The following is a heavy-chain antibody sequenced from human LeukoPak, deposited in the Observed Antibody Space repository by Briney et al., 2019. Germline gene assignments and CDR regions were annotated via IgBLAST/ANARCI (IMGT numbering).Heavy chain of an antibody. CDR3: APPVASGSNRNDY. CDR2: VRYDGSNK. CDR1: GFTFSSYG. Sequence: PGGSLRLSCAASGFTFSSYGMHWVRQAPGKGLEWAAFVRYDGSNKYYADSVKGRFTISRDNSKTTLYLQMDSLRAEDTAVYYCAPPVASGSNRNDYWGQGTLVTVSP. D-gene: IGHD3-22*01. J-gene: IGHJ4*02. V-gene: IGHV3-30*02.